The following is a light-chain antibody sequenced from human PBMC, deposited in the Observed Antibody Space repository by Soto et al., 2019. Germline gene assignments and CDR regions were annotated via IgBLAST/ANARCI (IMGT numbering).Light chain of an antibody. Sequence: DIQMTQSPSTLSASVGDRVTITCRASQTISTWLAWYQQKPGKAPKLLIHRASSLGTGVPSTFSGSGSGTEFTLTISSLQPDDFATYYCQQYNSYSSALTFGGGTKVDIK. V-gene: IGKV1-5*03. CDR1: QTISTW. CDR3: QQYNSYSSALT. J-gene: IGKJ4*01. CDR2: RAS.